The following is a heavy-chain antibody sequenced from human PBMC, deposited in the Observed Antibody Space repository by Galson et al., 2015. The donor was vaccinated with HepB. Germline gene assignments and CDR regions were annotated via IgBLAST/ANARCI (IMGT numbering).Heavy chain of an antibody. D-gene: IGHD3-22*01. V-gene: IGHV1-3*01. CDR3: ARGWDSSGYYYYYYMDV. CDR2: INAGNGNT. Sequence: SVKVSCKASGYTFTSYAMHWVRQAPGQRLEWMGWINAGNGNTKYSQKFQGRVTITRDTSASTAYMELSSLRSEDTAVYYCARGWDSSGYYYYYYMDVWGKGTTVTVSS. J-gene: IGHJ6*03. CDR1: GYTFTSYA.